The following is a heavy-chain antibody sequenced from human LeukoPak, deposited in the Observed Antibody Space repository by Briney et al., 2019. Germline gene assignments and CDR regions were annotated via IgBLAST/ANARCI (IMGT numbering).Heavy chain of an antibody. CDR1: GYTFTSYG. D-gene: IGHD5-12*01. CDR3: ARDFKWLRLWWFDP. Sequence: GASVKVSCKASGYTFTSYGISWVRQATGQGLEWMGWISAYNGNTNYAQKLQGRVTMTTDTSTSTAYMELRSLRSGDTAVYYCARDFKWLRLWWFDPWGQGTLVTVSS. V-gene: IGHV1-18*01. J-gene: IGHJ5*02. CDR2: ISAYNGNT.